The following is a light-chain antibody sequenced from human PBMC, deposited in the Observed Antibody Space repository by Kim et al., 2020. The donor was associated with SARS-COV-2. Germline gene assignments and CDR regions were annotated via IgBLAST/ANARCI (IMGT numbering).Light chain of an antibody. V-gene: IGKV1-5*03. CDR3: QHYSRFPYA. J-gene: IGKJ2*01. CDR2: LAS. CDR1: QTISTW. Sequence: DIQMTQSPSTLSTSVGDRVTITCQASQTISTWLAWYQQKPGKAPNLLIYLASTLESGVPSRFIGSGSGTVFTLTIDSLQPDDFATYYCQHYSRFPYAFGQGTKLEI.